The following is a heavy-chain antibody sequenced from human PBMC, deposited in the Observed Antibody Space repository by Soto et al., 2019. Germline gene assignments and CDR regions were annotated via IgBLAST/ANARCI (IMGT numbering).Heavy chain of an antibody. CDR2: IHYTGST. V-gene: IGHV4-61*01. Sequence: PSETLSLTCTVPGGSVNIGTYYWSWIRQPPGKGLEWIGFIHYTGSTNYNPSLKSRVTISVDTSKNQFSLKLSSVTAEDTAVYYWARGGVAGTYGGLRQVDYWGQGTLVTVSS. J-gene: IGHJ4*02. CDR3: ARGGVAGTYGGLRQVDY. D-gene: IGHD6-19*01. CDR1: GGSVNIGTYY.